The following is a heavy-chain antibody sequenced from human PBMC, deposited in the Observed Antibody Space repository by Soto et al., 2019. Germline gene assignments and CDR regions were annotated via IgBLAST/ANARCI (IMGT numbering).Heavy chain of an antibody. CDR3: AKRPLTAAGFDY. V-gene: IGHV3-23*01. CDR2: ITGSGGGT. D-gene: IGHD6-13*01. Sequence: GGSLRLSCAASGFTFSNYAMTWVRQAPGKGLEWVSVITGSGGGTHFVDSVKGRFTISRDNSKNTVYLQMNSLRAEDTAVYYCAKRPLTAAGFDYWGQGTLVTSPQ. CDR1: GFTFSNYA. J-gene: IGHJ4*02.